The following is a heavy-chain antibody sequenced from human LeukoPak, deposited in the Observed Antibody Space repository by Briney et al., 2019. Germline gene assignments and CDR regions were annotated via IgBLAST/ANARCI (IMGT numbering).Heavy chain of an antibody. V-gene: IGHV3-21*01. CDR3: ARDNPIAAAGSPI. D-gene: IGHD6-13*01. Sequence: GGSLRLSCAASGFTFSSYSMNWVRQAPGKGLEWVSSISSSSSYICYADSVKGRFTISRDNAKNPLYLQMNSLRAEDTAVYYCARDNPIAAAGSPIWGQGTMVTVSS. J-gene: IGHJ3*02. CDR2: ISSSSSYI. CDR1: GFTFSSYS.